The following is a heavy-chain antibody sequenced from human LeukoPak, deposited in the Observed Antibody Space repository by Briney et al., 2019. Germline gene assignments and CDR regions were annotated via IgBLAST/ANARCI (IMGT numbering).Heavy chain of an antibody. CDR3: ARGGWYPESFQH. CDR2: IYYSGST. CDR1: GGSISSYY. V-gene: IGHV4-59*01. Sequence: KASETLSLTCTVSGGSISSYYWNCIRQPPGKGLEWIGYIYYSGSTNYNPSLKSRVTISVDTSKNQFSLKLSSVTAADTAVYYCARGGWYPESFQHWGQGALVTVSS. J-gene: IGHJ1*01. D-gene: IGHD6-19*01.